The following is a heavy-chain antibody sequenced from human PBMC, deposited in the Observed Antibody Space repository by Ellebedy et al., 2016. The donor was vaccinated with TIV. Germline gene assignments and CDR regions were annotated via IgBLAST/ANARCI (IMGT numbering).Heavy chain of an antibody. CDR1: GYTFSSYG. Sequence: AASVKVSCKASGYTFSSYGIGWVRQAPGQGLEWMAWISGYNGDTKYAQKFQGRVTLTTDTSTSTAYMELRSLKSDDTAVYYCARVAGSVYLNWFDPWGQGTLVTVPS. V-gene: IGHV1-18*01. CDR2: ISGYNGDT. CDR3: ARVAGSVYLNWFDP. D-gene: IGHD3-10*01. J-gene: IGHJ5*02.